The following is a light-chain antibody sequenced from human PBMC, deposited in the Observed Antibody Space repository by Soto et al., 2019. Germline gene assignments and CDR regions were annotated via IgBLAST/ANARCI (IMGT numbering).Light chain of an antibody. CDR3: QKFNTAPLT. CDR2: SAS. CDR1: EDISVY. V-gene: IGKV1-27*01. Sequence: DIQMTQSPSSLSASVGDRVTITCRASEDISVYLAWYQQKPGKVPKLLIYSASTLQSGGPTRFSGSGSGTDFTLTISNLQPEDVATYFCQKFNTAPLTFGQGTRLQIK. J-gene: IGKJ5*01.